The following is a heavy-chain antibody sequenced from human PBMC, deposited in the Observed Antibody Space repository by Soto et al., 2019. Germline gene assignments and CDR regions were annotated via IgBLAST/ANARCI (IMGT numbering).Heavy chain of an antibody. Sequence: HGESLKISCKGSGYSFTSYWISWVRQMPGKGLEWMGRIDPSDSYTNYSPSFQGHVTISADKSISTAYLQWSSLKASDTAMYYCGGGWSSSWHRFAPWGQGTLVTVPS. CDR1: GYSFTSYW. D-gene: IGHD6-13*01. V-gene: IGHV5-10-1*01. CDR2: IDPSDSYT. CDR3: GGGWSSSWHRFAP. J-gene: IGHJ5*02.